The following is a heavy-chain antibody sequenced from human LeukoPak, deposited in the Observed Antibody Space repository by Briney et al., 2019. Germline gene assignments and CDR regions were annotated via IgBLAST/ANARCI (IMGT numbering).Heavy chain of an antibody. CDR1: GFSLSTTGVG. J-gene: IGHJ4*02. V-gene: IGHV2-5*02. CDR2: IYWDNDK. CDR3: ARRAFSDFETSGYPFDY. Sequence: KVSGPTLVNPTQTLTLTCTFSGFSLSTTGVGVGWIRQPPGKALEWLALIYWDNDKRYSPSLESRLTITKDTSKNQVVLTMTNMDPVDTATYYCARRAFSDFETSGYPFDYWGQGTLVTVSS. D-gene: IGHD3-22*01.